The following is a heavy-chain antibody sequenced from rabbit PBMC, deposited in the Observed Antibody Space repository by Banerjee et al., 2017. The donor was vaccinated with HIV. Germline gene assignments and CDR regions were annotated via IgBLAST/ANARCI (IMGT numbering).Heavy chain of an antibody. CDR2: IFTGDGST. CDR3: ARSSGYYDYGDFRGGLNL. Sequence: QSLEESGGDLVKPGASLTLPCTASGLDFSINAMCWVRQAPGKGLELIACIFTGDGSTYCASWAKVRFTISKSSSTTVTLQMTSLTAADTATYFCARSSGYYDYGDFRGGLNLWGPGTLVTVS. V-gene: IGHV1S40*01. CDR1: GLDFSINA. J-gene: IGHJ4*01. D-gene: IGHD1-1*01.